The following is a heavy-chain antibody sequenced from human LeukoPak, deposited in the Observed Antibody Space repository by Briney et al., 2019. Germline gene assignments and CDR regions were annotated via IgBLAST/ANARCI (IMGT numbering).Heavy chain of an antibody. J-gene: IGHJ3*02. Sequence: ASVKVSCKASGYTFTSYGTSWVRQAPGQGLEWMGWISAYNGNTNYAQKLQGRVTMTTDASTSTAYMELRSLRSDDTAVYYCARDLDDILTGYQDAFDIWGQGTMVTVSS. V-gene: IGHV1-18*04. CDR3: ARDLDDILTGYQDAFDI. CDR2: ISAYNGNT. D-gene: IGHD3-9*01. CDR1: GYTFTSYG.